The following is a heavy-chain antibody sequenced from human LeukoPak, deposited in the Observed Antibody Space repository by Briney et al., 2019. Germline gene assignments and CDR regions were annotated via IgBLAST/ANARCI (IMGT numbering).Heavy chain of an antibody. CDR3: ARGGRSFYDSSGYHSFDP. Sequence: ASVTVSCQASGYIFTDFYIEWVRQARGQGLEWMGWINPKKGVTKFVQKFQGRVTLTSDTSIETVYMKLSSLKSDDTAVYYCARGGRSFYDSSGYHSFDPWGQGSLVTVSS. V-gene: IGHV1-2*02. J-gene: IGHJ5*02. CDR2: INPKKGVT. D-gene: IGHD3-22*01. CDR1: GYIFTDFY.